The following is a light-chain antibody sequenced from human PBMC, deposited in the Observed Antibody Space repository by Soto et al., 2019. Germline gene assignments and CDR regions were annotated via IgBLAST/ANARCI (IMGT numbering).Light chain of an antibody. V-gene: IGLV2-23*02. CDR2: AVS. CDR3: CSYAGSSTFYV. CDR1: SSDIGSYNH. J-gene: IGLJ1*01. Sequence: QSVLTQPASVSGSPGQSITISCSGTSSDIGSYNHVAWYQQFPGKSPKLMIYAVSDRPPGVPDRFSGSKSGITASLTISGLQTEDEADYYCCSYAGSSTFYVFGTGTKVTVL.